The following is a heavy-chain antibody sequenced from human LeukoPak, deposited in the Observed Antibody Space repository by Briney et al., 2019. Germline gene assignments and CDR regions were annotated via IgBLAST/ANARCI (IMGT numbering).Heavy chain of an antibody. CDR3: AKSQLVGATFALDI. Sequence: GGSLRLSCAASGFSFSSYDMNWVRQAPGKGLEGVSAISGSGGSTFYADSVKGRFTISRDNSKNTLNLQMNSLRAEDTAVYYCAKSQLVGATFALDIWGQGTMVTVSS. CDR2: ISGSGGST. V-gene: IGHV3-23*01. D-gene: IGHD1-26*01. J-gene: IGHJ3*02. CDR1: GFSFSSYD.